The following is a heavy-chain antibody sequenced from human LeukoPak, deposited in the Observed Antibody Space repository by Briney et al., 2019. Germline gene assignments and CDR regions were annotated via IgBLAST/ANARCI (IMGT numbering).Heavy chain of an antibody. J-gene: IGHJ5*02. V-gene: IGHV1-24*01. CDR3: ATLVGSPSSRNWFDP. D-gene: IGHD3-10*01. CDR2: FDPEDGET. Sequence: ASVKVSCKVSGYTLTELSMHWVRQAPGKGLEWMGGFDPEDGETIYAQKFQGRVTMTEDTSTDTAYMELSSLRSEDTAVYYCATLVGSPSSRNWFDPWGQGTLDTVSS. CDR1: GYTLTELS.